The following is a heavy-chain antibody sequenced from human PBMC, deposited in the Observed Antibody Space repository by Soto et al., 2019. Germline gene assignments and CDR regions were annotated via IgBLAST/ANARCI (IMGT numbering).Heavy chain of an antibody. Sequence: GGSLRLSCAASGFTFSNAWMSWVRQAPGKGLEWVGRIKSNTDGGTTDYAAPVKGRFTIPRDDSKNTLYPQMNSLKTEDTAVYYCTTARGVWGQGTLVTVSS. D-gene: IGHD3-10*01. V-gene: IGHV3-15*01. J-gene: IGHJ4*02. CDR1: GFTFSNAW. CDR3: TTARGV. CDR2: IKSNTDGGTT.